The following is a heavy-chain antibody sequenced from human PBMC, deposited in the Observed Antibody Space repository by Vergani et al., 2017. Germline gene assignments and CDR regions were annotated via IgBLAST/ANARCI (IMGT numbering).Heavy chain of an antibody. V-gene: IGHV3-74*01. CDR1: GFTFSSYW. J-gene: IGHJ6*02. CDR2: INSDGSST. Sequence: EVQLVESGGGLVQPGGSLRLSCAASGFTFSSYWMHWVRQAPGKGLVWVSRINSDGSSTSYADSVKGRFTISRDNAKNTLYLQMNSLRAEDTAVYYCAKDPGYFDPHYGMDVWGQGTTVTVSS. CDR3: AKDPGYFDPHYGMDV. D-gene: IGHD3-9*01.